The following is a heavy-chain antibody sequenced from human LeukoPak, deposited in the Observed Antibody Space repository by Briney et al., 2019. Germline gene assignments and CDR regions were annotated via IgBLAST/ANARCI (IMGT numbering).Heavy chain of an antibody. V-gene: IGHV4-30-2*01. D-gene: IGHD1-26*01. CDR2: IYPTGNT. Sequence: SETLSLTCVVSGGSIRSGNYYWSWIRQPPGKGLEWIGYIYPTGNTYYNPSLKSRVTISVDTSNNQFSLELSSVTAADTAVYYCARASLGSYSPVPSPDYWGQGTLVTVSS. CDR3: ARASLGSYSPVPSPDY. J-gene: IGHJ4*02. CDR1: GGSIRSGNYY.